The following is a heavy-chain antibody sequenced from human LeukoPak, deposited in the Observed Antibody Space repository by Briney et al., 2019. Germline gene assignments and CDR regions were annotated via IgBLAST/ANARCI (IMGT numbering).Heavy chain of an antibody. D-gene: IGHD2-2*01. J-gene: IGHJ5*02. CDR2: INPSGGNT. V-gene: IGHV1-46*03. CDR3: ARDLSRYCSSTSCYSGWFDP. Sequence: ASVKVSCKASGCTFTSYYMHWVRQAPGQGLEWMGIINPSGGNTSHAQKFQGRVTMTRDTSTSTVYMELSSLRSEDTAVYYCARDLSRYCSSTSCYSGWFDPWGQGTLVTVSS. CDR1: GCTFTSYY.